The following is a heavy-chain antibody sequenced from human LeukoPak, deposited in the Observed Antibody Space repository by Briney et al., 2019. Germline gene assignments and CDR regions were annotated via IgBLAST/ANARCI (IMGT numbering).Heavy chain of an antibody. V-gene: IGHV1-8*01. CDR3: ARAIPRGRWLQLIDYFDY. Sequence: ASVKVSCKASGYTFTSYDINWVRQATGQGLEWMGWMNPNSGNTGYAQKFQGRVTITTDESTSTAYMELSSLRSEDTAVYYCARAIPRGRWLQLIDYFDYWGQGTLVTVSS. J-gene: IGHJ4*02. CDR1: GYTFTSYD. D-gene: IGHD5-24*01. CDR2: MNPNSGNT.